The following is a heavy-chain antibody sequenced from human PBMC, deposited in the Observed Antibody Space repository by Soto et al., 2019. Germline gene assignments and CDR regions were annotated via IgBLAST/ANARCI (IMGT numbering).Heavy chain of an antibody. CDR3: VKDIGVEPAASFDF. J-gene: IGHJ4*02. Sequence: GGSLRLSCAASGFIFDDYAMHWVRQAPGKGLEWVSGIRWDSGTMTYGDSVKGRFTISRDNAKNPLYLEMNGLRPEDTAVYYCVKDIGVEPAASFDFWGQGVLVTVSS. V-gene: IGHV3-9*01. CDR1: GFIFDDYA. CDR2: IRWDSGTM. D-gene: IGHD2-2*01.